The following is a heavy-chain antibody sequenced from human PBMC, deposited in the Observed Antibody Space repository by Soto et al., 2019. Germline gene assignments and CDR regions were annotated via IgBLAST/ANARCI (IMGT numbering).Heavy chain of an antibody. D-gene: IGHD2-15*01. CDR1: GFTFSSYA. CDR3: AKERDIVVVVAPLDY. CDR2: ISYDGSNK. V-gene: IGHV3-30-3*01. Sequence: PGGSLRLSCAASGFTFSSYAMHWVRQAPGKGLEWVAVISYDGSNKYYADSVKGRFTISRDNSKNTLCLQMNSLRAEDTAVYYCAKERDIVVVVAPLDYWGQGTLVTVSS. J-gene: IGHJ4*02.